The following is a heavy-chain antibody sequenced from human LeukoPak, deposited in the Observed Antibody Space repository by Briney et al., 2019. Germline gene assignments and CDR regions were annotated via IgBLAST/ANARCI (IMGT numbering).Heavy chain of an antibody. V-gene: IGHV4-34*01. D-gene: IGHD1-1*01. Sequence: SEALSLTCAVYGGSFSGYYWSWIRQPPGQGLEWIGEINHSGSTNYNPSLKSRVTTSVDTSKNQISLKLSSATAADTAAYYCGRRGTTETYFDYWGQGTLVTVSS. CDR3: GRRGTTETYFDY. CDR1: GGSFSGYY. J-gene: IGHJ4*02. CDR2: INHSGST.